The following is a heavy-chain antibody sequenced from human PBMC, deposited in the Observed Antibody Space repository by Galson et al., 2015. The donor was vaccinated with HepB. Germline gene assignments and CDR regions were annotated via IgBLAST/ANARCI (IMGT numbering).Heavy chain of an antibody. CDR2: ISGSGGST. J-gene: IGHJ4*02. V-gene: IGHV3-23*01. D-gene: IGHD3-22*01. CDR3: AKGEYYYDSSGYYPPDY. CDR1: GFTFSSYA. Sequence: SLRLSCAASGFTFSSYAMSWVRQAPGKGLEWVSAISGSGGSTYYADSVKGRFTISRDNSKNTLYLQMNSLRAEDTAVYYCAKGEYYYDSSGYYPPDYWGQGTLVTVSS.